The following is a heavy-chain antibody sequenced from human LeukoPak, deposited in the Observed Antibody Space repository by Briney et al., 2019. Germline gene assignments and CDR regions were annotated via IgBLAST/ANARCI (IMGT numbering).Heavy chain of an antibody. CDR2: VSASGPNT. J-gene: IGHJ4*02. D-gene: IGHD4-11*01. V-gene: IGHV3-23*01. CDR3: ARDRGYSNFDY. Sequence: PGGSLRLSCAASGFTFGSYAMGWVRQAPGKGLEWVSAVSASGPNTYYADSVKGRFTVSRDNSKNTLYLQMSSLRADDTAVYYCARDRGYSNFDYCGQGTLLTVSS. CDR1: GFTFGSYA.